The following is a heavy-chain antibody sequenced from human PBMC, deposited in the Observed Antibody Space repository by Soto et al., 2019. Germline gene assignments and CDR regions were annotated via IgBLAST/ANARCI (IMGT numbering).Heavy chain of an antibody. CDR2: IYYGGNT. CDR3: ARIPVDTSMIYWLDP. J-gene: IGHJ5*02. CDR1: GGSVSSGDYY. V-gene: IGHV4-61*08. D-gene: IGHD5-18*01. Sequence: PSETLSLTCTVSGGSVSSGDYYWSWIRQPPGKGLEWIGYIYYGGNTNYNPSLKSRVIISVDTSKNLFSLKLTSVTAADTAVYYCARIPVDTSMIYWLDPWGQGTLVTVSS.